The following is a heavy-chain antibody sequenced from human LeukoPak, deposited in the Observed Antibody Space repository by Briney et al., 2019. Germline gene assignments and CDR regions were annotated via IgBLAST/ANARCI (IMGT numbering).Heavy chain of an antibody. CDR3: ARDREPTPLREIVVIVTGFDY. CDR1: GYTFNGHY. CDR2: INPNSGGT. Sequence: ASVKVSCKASGYTFNGHYVHWVRQAPGQGPEWMGWINPNSGGTAYARRFQGRVTMTRDTSINTAYMELNGLRSDDTAVYYCARDREPTPLREIVVIVTGFDYWGQGTMVTVSS. J-gene: IGHJ4*02. V-gene: IGHV1-2*02. D-gene: IGHD3-22*01.